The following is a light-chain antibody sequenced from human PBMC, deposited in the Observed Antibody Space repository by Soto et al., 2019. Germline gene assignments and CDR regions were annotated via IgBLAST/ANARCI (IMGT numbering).Light chain of an antibody. CDR2: WAS. V-gene: IGKV1-5*03. J-gene: IGKJ4*01. Sequence: DIQLTQSPSSLSASVGDRVTITCRASQNINGYLAWYQQKPGKAPKLLIYWASSLISGVPSRFTGGESGTEFTLTISSLHPDDFATYYCQQYSAYPLTFGGGTKVDVK. CDR1: QNINGY. CDR3: QQYSAYPLT.